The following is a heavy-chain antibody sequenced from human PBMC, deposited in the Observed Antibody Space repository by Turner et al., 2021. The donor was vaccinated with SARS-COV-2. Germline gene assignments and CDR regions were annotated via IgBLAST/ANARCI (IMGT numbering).Heavy chain of an antibody. V-gene: IGHV4-39*01. CDR2: IYYSGNT. J-gene: IGHJ4*02. D-gene: IGHD3-9*01. Sequence: QLPLQESGPGLVKPSETLSLTCTVSGGSISSSAFYWGWVRQPPGKGLEWIGAIYYSGNTYYNPSLKSRLTISFDRSRNQFSVRLRSVTAADTAVYYCVRLPDYDILTKWGQGTLVTVSS. CDR3: VRLPDYDILTK. CDR1: GGSISSSAFY.